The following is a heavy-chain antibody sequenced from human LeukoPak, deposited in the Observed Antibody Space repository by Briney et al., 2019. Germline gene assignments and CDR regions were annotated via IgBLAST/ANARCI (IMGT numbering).Heavy chain of an antibody. V-gene: IGHV1-18*01. J-gene: IGHJ4*02. CDR1: GYTFTSYG. CDR3: AREGVDWNHSVYYFDY. D-gene: IGHD1-1*01. Sequence: ASVKVSCKSSGYTFTSYGIIWVRQAPGQGLEWMGWISAYNGNTNYAQKLQGRVTMTTDTSTSTAYMELRSLRSDDTAVYYCAREGVDWNHSVYYFDYWGQGTLVTVSS. CDR2: ISAYNGNT.